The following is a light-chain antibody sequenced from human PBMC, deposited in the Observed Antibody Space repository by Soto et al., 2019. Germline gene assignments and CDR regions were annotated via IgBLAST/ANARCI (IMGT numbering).Light chain of an antibody. CDR2: GAS. CDR1: QSVSSW. J-gene: IGKJ4*01. CDR3: QQYNTYSSLT. Sequence: DIQMTQSPSTLSASVGDTVTVTCRASQSVSSWLAWYQQKPGKAPKLLISGASTLESGVPSRFSGSGSVTEFTLTISSLQPDDFATYYCQQYNTYSSLTFGGGTKVDIK. V-gene: IGKV1-5*01.